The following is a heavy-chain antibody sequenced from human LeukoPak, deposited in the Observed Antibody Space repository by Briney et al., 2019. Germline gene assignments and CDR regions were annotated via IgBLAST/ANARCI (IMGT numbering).Heavy chain of an antibody. CDR3: TRGAYAAGY. CDR2: IRSKGYGGTT. Sequence: PGRSLRLSCTASGFTFGDYVMSWVRQAPGKGLEWVGFIRSKGYGGTTEYAASVKGRFTISRDDSKSFAYLQTNSLKTEDTGVYYCTRGAYAAGYWGQGTLVTVSS. J-gene: IGHJ4*02. D-gene: IGHD4-17*01. CDR1: GFTFGDYV. V-gene: IGHV3-49*04.